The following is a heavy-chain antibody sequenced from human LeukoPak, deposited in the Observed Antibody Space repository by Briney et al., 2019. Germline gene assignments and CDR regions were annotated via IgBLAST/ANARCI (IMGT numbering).Heavy chain of an antibody. J-gene: IGHJ5*02. D-gene: IGHD3-22*01. CDR3: AKGLPLYYYDSSGFDP. CDR1: GFTFSSYA. V-gene: IGHV3-48*04. Sequence: GGTLRLSCAASGFTFSSYAMSWVRQAPGKGLEWVSYISSSGSTIYYADSVKGRFTISRDNAKNSLYLQMNSLRAEDTAVYYCAKGLPLYYYDSSGFDPWGQGTLVTVSS. CDR2: ISSSGSTI.